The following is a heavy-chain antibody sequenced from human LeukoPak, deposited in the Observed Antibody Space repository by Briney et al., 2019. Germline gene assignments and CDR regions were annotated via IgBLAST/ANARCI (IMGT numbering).Heavy chain of an antibody. J-gene: IGHJ4*02. V-gene: IGHV1-2*02. CDR3: AGQKDPRPIDY. CDR2: INPSSGGT. Sequence: GASVKVSCRASEYTFIAYYMHWVRQAPGQGLEWMGWINPSSGGTNYAQKFQGRVTMTRDTSISTAYMELSELRSDDTAVYYCAGQKDPRPIDYWGQGTLITVSS. CDR1: EYTFIAYY.